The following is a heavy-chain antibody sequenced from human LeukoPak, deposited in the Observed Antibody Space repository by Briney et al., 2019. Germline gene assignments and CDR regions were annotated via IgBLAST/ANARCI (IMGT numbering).Heavy chain of an antibody. CDR2: LNWDGGTT. CDR3: ARAQAYGDYRHLLDY. V-gene: IGHV3-20*04. CDR1: GFSFGNYG. Sequence: GGSLSLSCAASGFSFGNYGMSWVRQAPGKGLEWVVGLNWDGGTTRHADSVKGRLTISKDNAKNSLYLQMNSMRAEDTALYYCARAQAYGDYRHLLDYWGQGTLVTVSS. D-gene: IGHD4-17*01. J-gene: IGHJ4*02.